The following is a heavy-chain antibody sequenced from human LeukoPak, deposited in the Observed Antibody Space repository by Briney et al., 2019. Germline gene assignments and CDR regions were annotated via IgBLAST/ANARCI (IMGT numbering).Heavy chain of an antibody. J-gene: IGHJ4*02. V-gene: IGHV4-61*02. CDR1: GGSISSGSYY. Sequence: SQTLSLTCTVSGGSISSGSYYWSWIRQPAGKGLEWIGRIYTSGSTNYNPSLKSRVTISLDTSNNRFSLSLSSVTAADTAFYFCVRGPSISSRNEFDYWGQGTLVTVSS. D-gene: IGHD1-1*01. CDR2: IYTSGST. CDR3: VRGPSISSRNEFDY.